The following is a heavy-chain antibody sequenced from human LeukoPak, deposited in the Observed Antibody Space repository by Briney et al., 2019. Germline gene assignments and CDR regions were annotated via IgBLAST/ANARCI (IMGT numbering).Heavy chain of an antibody. CDR3: ARDIREVVPAAMVVFWFDP. Sequence: ASVKVSCKASGYTFTSYYMHWVRQAPGQGLEWMGIINPSGGSTSYAQKFQGRVTMTRDTSTSTVYMELSSLRSKDTAVYYCARDIREVVPAAMVVFWFDPWGQGTLVTVSS. V-gene: IGHV1-46*01. D-gene: IGHD2-2*01. CDR1: GYTFTSYY. CDR2: INPSGGST. J-gene: IGHJ5*02.